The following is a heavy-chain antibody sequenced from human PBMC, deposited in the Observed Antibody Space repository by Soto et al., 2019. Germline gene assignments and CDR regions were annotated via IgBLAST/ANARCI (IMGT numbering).Heavy chain of an antibody. CDR2: IYYSGST. V-gene: IGHV4-31*03. CDR1: GGSISSGGYY. J-gene: IGHJ5*02. CDR3: ARNTIVLMVYAIWFDP. D-gene: IGHD2-8*01. Sequence: SGTLSLTCTVSGGSISSGGYYWSWIRQHPGKGLEWIGYIYYSGSTYYNPSLKSRVTISVDTSKNQFSLKLSSVTAADTAVYYCARNTIVLMVYAIWFDPWGQGTLDTVSS.